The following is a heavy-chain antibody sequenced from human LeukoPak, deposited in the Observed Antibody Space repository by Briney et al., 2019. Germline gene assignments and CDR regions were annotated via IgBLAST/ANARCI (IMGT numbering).Heavy chain of an antibody. CDR3: ARDSPGDDY. V-gene: IGHV1-18*01. Sequence: GASVKVSCKATGYTFTSYGISWERQVPGQGLEWMGWISAYNGNTNYAQKLQGRVSMTTDTSTTTAYMELRSLRSDDTAVYYCARDSPGDDYWGQGTLVTVSS. CDR2: ISAYNGNT. CDR1: GYTFTSYG. D-gene: IGHD3-16*01. J-gene: IGHJ4*02.